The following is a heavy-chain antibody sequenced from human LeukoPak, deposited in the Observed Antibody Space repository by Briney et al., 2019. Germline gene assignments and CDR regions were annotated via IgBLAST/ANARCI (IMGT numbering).Heavy chain of an antibody. D-gene: IGHD3-22*01. CDR1: GFTFSSYA. V-gene: IGHV3-30-3*01. J-gene: IGHJ4*02. CDR3: AKDSLSGYYDSSGYYLLTYFDY. CDR2: ISYDGSDK. Sequence: GGSLRLSCAASGFTFSSYAMHWVRQAPGKGLEWVAVISYDGSDKNYADSVKGRFTISRDNSKNTLYLQMNSLRAEDTAVYYCAKDSLSGYYDSSGYYLLTYFDYWGQGTLVTVSS.